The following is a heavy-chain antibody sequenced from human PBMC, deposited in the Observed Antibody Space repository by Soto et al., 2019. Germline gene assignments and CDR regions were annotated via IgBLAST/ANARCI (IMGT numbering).Heavy chain of an antibody. D-gene: IGHD3-22*01. J-gene: IGHJ4*02. CDR3: ARGRKKSMIVVVYSYYFDY. CDR2: TYHSGRT. CDR1: GDSISSGDYY. Sequence: SETLSLTCTVSGDSISSGDYYWSWIRQSPDKGMEWIGYTYHSGRTYYKPSLKSRVTISVDTSKNQFSLKLSSVTAADTAVYYCARGRKKSMIVVVYSYYFDYWGQGTLVTVSS. V-gene: IGHV4-30-4*01.